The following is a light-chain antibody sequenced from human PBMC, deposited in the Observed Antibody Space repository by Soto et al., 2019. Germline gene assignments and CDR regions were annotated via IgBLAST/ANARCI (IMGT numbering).Light chain of an antibody. CDR2: DAS. CDR3: QQYETFSGT. CDR1: QSVSGW. Sequence: DIQMTQSPSTLSAPVGDTVTVTCRASQSVSGWLAWYQQKPGEAPKLLIYDASALPRGVPSRFIGSRCWTKFTLTIASLQPDDYATDYCQQYETFSGTFGPGTKVDIK. J-gene: IGKJ1*01. V-gene: IGKV1-5*01.